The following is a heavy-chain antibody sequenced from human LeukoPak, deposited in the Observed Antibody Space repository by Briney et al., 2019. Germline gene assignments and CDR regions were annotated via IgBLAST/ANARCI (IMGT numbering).Heavy chain of an antibody. D-gene: IGHD1-7*01. CDR1: GGSISSGSYY. Sequence: SETLSLTCTVSGGSISSGSYYWSWIRQPAGKGLEWIGRIYTSGSTNYNPSLKSRVTISVDTSKNQFSLKLSSVTAADTAVYYCARDSYNWNYGFDYWGQGTLVTVSS. V-gene: IGHV4-61*02. J-gene: IGHJ4*02. CDR2: IYTSGST. CDR3: ARDSYNWNYGFDY.